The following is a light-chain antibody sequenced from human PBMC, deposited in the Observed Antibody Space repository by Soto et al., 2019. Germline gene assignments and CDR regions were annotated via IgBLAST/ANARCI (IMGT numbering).Light chain of an antibody. CDR2: EVV. CDR3: CSYAGSSMFV. Sequence: QSPLTQPASVSGSPGQSITISCTGSSSDVGPYNLVSWYQHHPGKAPKLMISEVVKRPSGVSNRFSGSKSGNTASLTISGLQAEDEADYYFCSYAGSSMFVFGGGTKLTVL. J-gene: IGLJ2*01. V-gene: IGLV2-23*02. CDR1: SSDVGPYNL.